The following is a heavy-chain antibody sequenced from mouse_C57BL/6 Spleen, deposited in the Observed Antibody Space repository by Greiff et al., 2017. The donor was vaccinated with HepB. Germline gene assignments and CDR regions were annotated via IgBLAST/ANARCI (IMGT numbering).Heavy chain of an antibody. D-gene: IGHD2-4*01. CDR3: ARRDYDGYWYFDV. CDR2: INSDGGST. Sequence: EVKLVESGGGLVQPGESLKLSCESNEYEFPSHDMSWVRKTPEKRLELVAAINSDGGSTYYPDTMERRFIISRDNTKKTLYLQKSSLRSEDTALYYCARRDYDGYWYFDVWGTGTTVTVSS. V-gene: IGHV5-2*03. CDR1: EYEFPSHD. J-gene: IGHJ1*03.